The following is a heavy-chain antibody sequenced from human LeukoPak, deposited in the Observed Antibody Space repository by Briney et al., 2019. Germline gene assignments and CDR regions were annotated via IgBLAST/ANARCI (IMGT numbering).Heavy chain of an antibody. Sequence: SETLSLTCTVSGGSIRSGDYYWSWIRQPPGKGLEWIGYIYYSGSTYYNPSLKSRVTISVDTSKNQFSLKLSSVTAADTAVYYCARRSTVARTYWFDPWGQGTLVTVSS. V-gene: IGHV4-30-4*01. CDR3: ARRSTVARTYWFDP. CDR1: GGSIRSGDYY. CDR2: IYYSGST. J-gene: IGHJ5*02. D-gene: IGHD6-19*01.